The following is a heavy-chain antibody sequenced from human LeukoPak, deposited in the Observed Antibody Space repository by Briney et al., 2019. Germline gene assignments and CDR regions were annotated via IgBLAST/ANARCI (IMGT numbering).Heavy chain of an antibody. Sequence: PGGSLRLSCAASGFSFSSYDMNWIRQAPGKGLEWVANIKQDGSEKYYVDSVKGRFTISRDNAKNSLYLQMNSLRAEDTAVYYCAREVQLLWYYYYMDVWGKGTTVTVSS. CDR2: IKQDGSEK. V-gene: IGHV3-7*01. D-gene: IGHD2-2*01. CDR3: AREVQLLWYYYYMDV. J-gene: IGHJ6*03. CDR1: GFSFSSYD.